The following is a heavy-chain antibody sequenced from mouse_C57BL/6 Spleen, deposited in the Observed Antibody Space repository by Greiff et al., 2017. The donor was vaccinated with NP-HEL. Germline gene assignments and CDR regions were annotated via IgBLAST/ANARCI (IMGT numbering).Heavy chain of an antibody. D-gene: IGHD2-3*01. CDR3: AEGFYDGYQPLFDY. Sequence: EVQLQESGPELVKPGDSVKISCKASGYSFTGYFMNWVMQSHGKSLEWIGRINPYNGDTFYNQKFKGKATSTVDKSSSTAHMELRSLTYEDSAVYYHAEGFYDGYQPLFDYWGQGTTLTVSS. CDR2: INPYNGDT. V-gene: IGHV1-20*01. CDR1: GYSFTGYF. J-gene: IGHJ2*01.